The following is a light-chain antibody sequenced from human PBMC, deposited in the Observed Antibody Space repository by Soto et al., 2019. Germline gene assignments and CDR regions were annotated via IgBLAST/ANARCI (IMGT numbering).Light chain of an antibody. Sequence: DIQMTQSPSSLSASVGDRVTVTCRASQSIRTFLNWYQQRPGKAPNLLIYVAINMQSGVPSRFSGNGSGTDFALTISSLQPEDFATYYCQQSYNTPQTFGQGTKVEIK. CDR3: QQSYNTPQT. CDR1: QSIRTF. CDR2: VAI. V-gene: IGKV1-39*01. J-gene: IGKJ1*01.